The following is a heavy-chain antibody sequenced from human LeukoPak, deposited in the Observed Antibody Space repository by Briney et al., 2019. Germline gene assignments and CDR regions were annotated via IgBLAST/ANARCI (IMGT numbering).Heavy chain of an antibody. V-gene: IGHV3-30*04. CDR1: GFTFSNYA. Sequence: PGGSLRLSCAASGFTFSNYAIHWVRQAPGKGLEWVAVISYDGRNKNYADSVKGRFTISRDNSNNTLYLQMNSLSVEDTAVYYCARDSSGWYHWFDPWGQGTLVTVSS. CDR3: ARDSSGWYHWFDP. CDR2: ISYDGRNK. J-gene: IGHJ5*02. D-gene: IGHD6-19*01.